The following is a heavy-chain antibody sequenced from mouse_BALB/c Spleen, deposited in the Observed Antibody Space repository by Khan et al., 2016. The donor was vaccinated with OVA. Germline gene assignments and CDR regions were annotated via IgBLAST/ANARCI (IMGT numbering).Heavy chain of an antibody. CDR2: IDPETGGT. CDR1: GYTFTDYE. Sequence: VQLQQSGAELVRPGASVTLSCKASGYTFTDYEMHWVKQTPVHGLEWIGAIDPETGGTAYNQKFKGKAILTADKSSSTAYMELRSLTSEDSAVYYCNFDDYRDYFDYWGQGTTLTVSS. D-gene: IGHD2-4*01. CDR3: NFDDYRDYFDY. J-gene: IGHJ2*01. V-gene: IGHV1-15*01.